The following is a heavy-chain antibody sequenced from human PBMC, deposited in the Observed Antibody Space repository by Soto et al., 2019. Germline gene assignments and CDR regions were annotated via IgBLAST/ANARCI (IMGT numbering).Heavy chain of an antibody. CDR3: ARDVESVTAKHFFYYYAMDV. D-gene: IGHD2-8*01. Sequence: ASVKVSCKASGGTFGSYAISWLRQAPGQGLEWMGGIIPIFGHTNYAQNLQGRVSMTTDTSTSTAYMELRGLTFDDTAVYYCARDVESVTAKHFFYYYAMDVWGQGTTVTVSS. CDR1: GGTFGSYA. J-gene: IGHJ6*02. V-gene: IGHV1-18*01. CDR2: IIPIFGHT.